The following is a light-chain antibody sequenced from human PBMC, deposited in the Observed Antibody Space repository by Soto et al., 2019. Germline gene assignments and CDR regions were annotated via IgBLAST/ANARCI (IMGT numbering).Light chain of an antibody. CDR1: SSDVGGYNY. V-gene: IGLV2-8*01. CDR2: EVS. Sequence: QSALTQPPSASGSPGQSVTISCTGTSSDVGGYNYVSWYQHHPGKAPKVMVYEVSKRPSGVPDRFSGSKSGNTASLNVSGLQAEDEADYYCSSRAGSAPYVFGTGTKLTVL. J-gene: IGLJ1*01. CDR3: SSRAGSAPYV.